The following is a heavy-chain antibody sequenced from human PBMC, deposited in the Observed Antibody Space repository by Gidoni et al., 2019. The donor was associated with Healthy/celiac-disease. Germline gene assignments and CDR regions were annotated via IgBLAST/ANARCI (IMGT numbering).Heavy chain of an antibody. D-gene: IGHD3-22*01. CDR2: INPSGGST. V-gene: IGHV1-46*01. CDR1: GYTFTSYY. J-gene: IGHJ5*02. Sequence: QVQLVKSGAEVKKPGASVKVSCKASGYTFTSYYMHWVRQAPGQGLEWMGIINPSGGSTSYAQKFQGRVTMTRGTSTSTVYMELSSLRSEDTAVYYCARKYYYDSSGYLFDPWGQGTLVTVSS. CDR3: ARKYYYDSSGYLFDP.